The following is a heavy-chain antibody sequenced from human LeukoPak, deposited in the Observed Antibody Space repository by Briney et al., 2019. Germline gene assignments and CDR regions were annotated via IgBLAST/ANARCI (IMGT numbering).Heavy chain of an antibody. D-gene: IGHD6-13*01. CDR3: ARDRLYSSSWYVFDY. Sequence: GGSLRLSCVVSGVTVRTTYISWVRQAPGKGLEWLSVIYSGGSTYYAESVKGRFTISRDISKSTLYLQMNSLRAEDTAVYYCARDRLYSSSWYVFDYWGQGTLVTVSS. CDR1: GVTVRTTY. V-gene: IGHV3-66*01. J-gene: IGHJ4*02. CDR2: IYSGGST.